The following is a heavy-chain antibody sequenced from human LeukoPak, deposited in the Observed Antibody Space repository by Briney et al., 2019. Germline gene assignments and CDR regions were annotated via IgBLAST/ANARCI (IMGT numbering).Heavy chain of an antibody. CDR2: IYHSGST. D-gene: IGHD6-19*01. Sequence: PSGTLSLTCAVSGASISSNNWWSWVRQPPGKGLEWIGEIYHSGSTNYTPSLKSRVTISIDKSKNQFSLKLSSVTAADTAVYYCALISRGIAVPGTELWGQGTLVTVPS. V-gene: IGHV4-4*02. CDR3: ALISRGIAVPGTEL. CDR1: GASISSNNW. J-gene: IGHJ4*02.